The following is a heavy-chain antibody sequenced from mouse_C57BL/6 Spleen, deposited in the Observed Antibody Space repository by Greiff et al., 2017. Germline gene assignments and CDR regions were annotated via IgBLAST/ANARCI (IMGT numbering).Heavy chain of an antibody. V-gene: IGHV1-18*01. CDR1: GYTFTDYN. CDR2: INPNNGGT. CDR3: ARRGGYFDY. Sequence: EVQLQQSGPELVKPGASVKIPCKASGYTFTDYNMDWVKQSHGKSLEWIGDINPNNGGTSYNQKFKGKATLTVDKSSSTAYMELRSLTSEDTAVYYCARRGGYFDYWGQGTTLTVSS. J-gene: IGHJ2*01. D-gene: IGHD1-1*02.